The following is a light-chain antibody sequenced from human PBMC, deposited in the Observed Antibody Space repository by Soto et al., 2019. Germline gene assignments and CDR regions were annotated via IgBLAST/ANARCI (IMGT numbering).Light chain of an antibody. V-gene: IGKV1-5*01. CDR1: QSITNR. CDR2: DAL. CDR3: QQYNSYWT. J-gene: IGKJ1*01. Sequence: DIQMTPSPATLSAYLVYIVAITCRSSQSITNRLALYQLKPGKAPKVLIYDALNLESGVTSRFSGSGYGTEFTLTIRSLQPDDFATYYCQQYNSYWTFGQGTKV.